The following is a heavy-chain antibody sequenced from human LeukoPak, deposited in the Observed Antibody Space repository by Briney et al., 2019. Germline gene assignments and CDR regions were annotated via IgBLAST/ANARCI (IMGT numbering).Heavy chain of an antibody. CDR1: GFTFSSSW. D-gene: IGHD2-21*01. J-gene: IGHJ4*02. V-gene: IGHV3-7*01. CDR2: INPDGSVE. CDR3: VKGGWCDD. Sequence: GGSLRLSCVASGFTFSSSWMTWVRQAPGKGLEWVANINPDGSVEHYVDSVKGRFDVSRKNAKNSLYLQMNGLTGEDTAVYYCVKGGWCDDWGQEALVTVSS.